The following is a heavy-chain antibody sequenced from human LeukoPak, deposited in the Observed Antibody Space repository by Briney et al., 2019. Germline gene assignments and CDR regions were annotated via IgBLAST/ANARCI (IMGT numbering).Heavy chain of an antibody. CDR2: IIPILGIA. V-gene: IGHV1-69*04. CDR1: GGIFSSYA. J-gene: IGHJ6*02. Sequence: SVKVSCKASGGIFSSYAISWVRQAPGQGLEWMGRIIPILGIANYAQKFQGRVTITADKSTSTAYMELSSLRSEDTAVYYCARSLGTEYYYYGMDVWGQGTTVTVSS. CDR3: ARSLGTEYYYYGMDV. D-gene: IGHD7-27*01.